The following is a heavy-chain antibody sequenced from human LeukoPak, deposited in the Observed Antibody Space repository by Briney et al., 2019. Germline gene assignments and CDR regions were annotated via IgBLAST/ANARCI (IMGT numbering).Heavy chain of an antibody. V-gene: IGHV1-69*13. J-gene: IGHJ4*02. Sequence: GASVKVSCKASGGTFSSYAISWVRQAPGQGLEWMGGIIPIFGTANYAQKFQGRVTITADESTSTAYMELSSLRSEDTAVCYCALYYDSSGYYFEKDYFDYWGQGTLVTVSS. CDR1: GGTFSSYA. CDR3: ALYYDSSGYYFEKDYFDY. D-gene: IGHD3-22*01. CDR2: IIPIFGTA.